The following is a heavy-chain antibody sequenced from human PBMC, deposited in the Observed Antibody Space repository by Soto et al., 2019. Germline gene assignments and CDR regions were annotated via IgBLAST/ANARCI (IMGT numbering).Heavy chain of an antibody. J-gene: IGHJ4*02. CDR2: ISSREVTV. CDR3: ARVSASGWHVNGRDYFDS. Sequence: GGSLRLSCAASGFTFSNYYMTWIRQAPGKGLECLSYISSREVTVYYADSVKGRFTISRDNTKNSLYLQMTTLRDEDTAVYYCARVSASGWHVNGRDYFDSWGQGTLVTVSS. D-gene: IGHD6-19*01. V-gene: IGHV3-11*01. CDR1: GFTFSNYY.